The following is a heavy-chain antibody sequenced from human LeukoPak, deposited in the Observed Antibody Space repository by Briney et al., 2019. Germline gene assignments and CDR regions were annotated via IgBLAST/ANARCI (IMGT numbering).Heavy chain of an antibody. D-gene: IGHD3-10*01. CDR1: GFTVSSNY. J-gene: IGHJ3*01. CDR3: ARDRGRITMVRGVA. Sequence: GGSLRLSCAASGFTVSSNYMSWVRQAPGKGLEWVSVIYSGGSTYYADSVKGRFTISRDNSKNTLYLQMDSLRAEDTAVYYCARDRGRITMVRGVAWGQGTMVTVSS. CDR2: IYSGGST. V-gene: IGHV3-66*01.